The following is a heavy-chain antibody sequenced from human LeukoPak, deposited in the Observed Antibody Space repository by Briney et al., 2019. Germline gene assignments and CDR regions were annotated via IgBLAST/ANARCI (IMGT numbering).Heavy chain of an antibody. CDR1: GFTFSSYA. CDR3: ARSAVRGYCSSTSCYGIFYFDY. V-gene: IGHV3-30-3*01. J-gene: IGHJ4*02. CDR2: ISYDGSNK. D-gene: IGHD2-2*01. Sequence: GGSLRLSCAASGFTFSSYAMPWVRQAPGKGLEWVAVISYDGSNKYYADSVKGRFTISRDNSKNTLYLQMNSLRAEDTAVYYCARSAVRGYCSSTSCYGIFYFDYWGQGTLVTVSS.